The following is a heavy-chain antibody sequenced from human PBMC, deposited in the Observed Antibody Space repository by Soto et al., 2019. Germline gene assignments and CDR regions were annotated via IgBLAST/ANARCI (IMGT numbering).Heavy chain of an antibody. V-gene: IGHV1-2*02. CDR1: GYTFTVYY. Sequence: QVQLVQSGAEVKKPGASVNVSCKASGYTFTVYYMHWVRQAPGQGLDGMGWINPKSGGTMYPQKFQGRVTMTWDTSISTAYMALTRLRSDDKAVYYCARDLAKGGGSAGFDYWGQGTLVTVSS. CDR3: ARDLAKGGGSAGFDY. D-gene: IGHD1-26*01. CDR2: INPKSGGT. J-gene: IGHJ4*02.